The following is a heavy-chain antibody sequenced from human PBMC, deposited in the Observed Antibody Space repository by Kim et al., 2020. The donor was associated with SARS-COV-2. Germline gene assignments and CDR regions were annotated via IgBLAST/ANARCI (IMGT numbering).Heavy chain of an antibody. CDR2: IYYSGST. CDR3: ARVYYDSSGYLPFDY. CDR1: GGSISSYY. D-gene: IGHD3-22*01. J-gene: IGHJ4*02. V-gene: IGHV4-59*01. Sequence: SETLSLTCTVSGGSISSYYWSWIRQPPGKELEWIGYIYYSGSTNYNPSLKSRVTISVDTSKNQFSLKLSSVTAADTAVYYCARVYYDSSGYLPFDYWGQGTLVTVSS.